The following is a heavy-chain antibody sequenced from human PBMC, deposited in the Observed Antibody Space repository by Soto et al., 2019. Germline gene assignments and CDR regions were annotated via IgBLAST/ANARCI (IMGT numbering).Heavy chain of an antibody. CDR2: MNTNTGNT. Sequence: QVLLVQSGAAVKKPGASVKVSCKTSGYTFTEFDIHWVRQAPGQGLEWMGWMNTNTGNTGYAQKFQGRVTMTRDTSISTAYMELRRLRSEDTAVYYCARVVRFFGGHAGYWGQGTLVTVSS. CDR1: GYTFTEFD. D-gene: IGHD3-3*01. V-gene: IGHV1-8*01. J-gene: IGHJ4*02. CDR3: ARVVRFFGGHAGY.